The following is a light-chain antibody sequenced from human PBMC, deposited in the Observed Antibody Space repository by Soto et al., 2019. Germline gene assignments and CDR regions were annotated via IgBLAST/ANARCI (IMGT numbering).Light chain of an antibody. CDR3: QQYNTYST. CDR2: DVS. V-gene: IGKV1-5*01. J-gene: IGKJ1*01. CDR1: QGINNW. Sequence: DIQMTQSPSSVSASVGDTVSITCRASQGINNWLAWYQQKPGKAPKVLIYDVSTLKSGVPSRFSGSGSGTEFTLTISSLQPDDFATYFCQQYNTYSTFGQGTKVELK.